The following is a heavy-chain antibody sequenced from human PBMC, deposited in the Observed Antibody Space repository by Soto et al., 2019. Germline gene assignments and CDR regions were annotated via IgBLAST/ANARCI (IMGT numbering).Heavy chain of an antibody. CDR2: INHSGST. CDR1: GGSFSGYY. Sequence: QVQLQQWGAGLLKPSETLSLTCAVYGGSFSGYYWSWIRQPPGKGLEWIGEINHSGSTNYNPSLKTRVTIPVDTSKNQFSLKLSSVTAADTAVYYCARGIRYSSSWYSWFDYWGQGTLVTVSS. D-gene: IGHD6-13*01. V-gene: IGHV4-34*01. CDR3: ARGIRYSSSWYSWFDY. J-gene: IGHJ4*02.